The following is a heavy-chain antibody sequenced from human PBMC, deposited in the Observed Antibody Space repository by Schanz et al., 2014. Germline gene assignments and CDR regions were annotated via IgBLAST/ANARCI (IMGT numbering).Heavy chain of an antibody. J-gene: IGHJ4*02. V-gene: IGHV3-48*01. D-gene: IGHD2-21*01. CDR1: AFIFRSYS. CDR2: ISKSSSTR. Sequence: EVQLVESGGGLVQPGGSLRLSCAASAFIFRSYSMHWVRQAPGKGLEWVSDISKSSSTRYYADSVRGRFTISRDNAKKTRYLQVDDTAAEDTAGYYCATHSESQSGVDYWGQGTLVTVSS. CDR3: ATHSESQSGVDY.